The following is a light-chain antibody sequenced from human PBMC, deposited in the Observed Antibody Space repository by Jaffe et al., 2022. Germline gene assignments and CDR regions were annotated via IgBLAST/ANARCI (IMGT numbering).Light chain of an antibody. Sequence: QLVLTQSPSASASLGASVKLTCTLTSGPISYAIAWHQQQPGKGPRYLMSLNSDGSHYKGDGIPDRFSGSSSGAERYLTISSLQSEDEADYYCQTWDTGIRVFGGGTKLTVL. CDR3: QTWDTGIRV. CDR2: LNSDGSH. J-gene: IGLJ3*02. V-gene: IGLV4-69*01. CDR1: SGPISYA.